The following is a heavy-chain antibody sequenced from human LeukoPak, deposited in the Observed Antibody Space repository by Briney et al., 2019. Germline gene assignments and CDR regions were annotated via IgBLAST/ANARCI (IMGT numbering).Heavy chain of an antibody. CDR1: GYTFTGYA. CDR2: INVANGNT. CDR3: ARDPDYYESSGYYTDYFDH. J-gene: IGHJ4*01. D-gene: IGHD3-22*01. Sequence: GASVKVSCKASGYTFTGYAMHWVRQAPGQRLEWMGWINVANGNTKYSQRFQGRVTIARDTSASTAYMELSSLRSEDSAVYYCARDPDYYESSGYYTDYFDHWGQGTLVTVSS. V-gene: IGHV1-3*01.